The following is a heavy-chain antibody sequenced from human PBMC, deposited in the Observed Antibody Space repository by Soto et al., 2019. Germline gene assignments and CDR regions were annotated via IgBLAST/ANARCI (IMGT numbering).Heavy chain of an antibody. CDR1: GYTFSNYD. V-gene: IGHV1-8*01. CDR2: VNPNNGDT. CDR3: AKVSRKGSAIDFDY. J-gene: IGHJ4*02. Sequence: QVQLVQSGAGLKKPGASVKVSCKASGYTFSNYDMNWVRQATGQGPEWIGWVNPNNGDTGYAQKFQGRVTLTTDISTTTAYMELISLRSEDTAIYYCAKVSRKGSAIDFDYWGQGTLITVSS. D-gene: IGHD3-10*01.